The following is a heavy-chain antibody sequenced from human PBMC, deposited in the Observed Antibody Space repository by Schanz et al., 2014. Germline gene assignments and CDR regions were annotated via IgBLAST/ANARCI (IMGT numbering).Heavy chain of an antibody. CDR3: ARTNPRDYTGYDS. D-gene: IGHD5-12*01. CDR1: GYTFTDYS. CDR2: INPNSGGT. V-gene: IGHV1-2*06. Sequence: QVQLVQSGAEVKKPGASVKISCRASGYTFTDYSIHWVRQAPGQGLEWLGRINPNSGGTNYTQKFPGRVTMTRDTSISTAYMDLKSLTSDDTAVYFCARTNPRDYTGYDSWGQGTLVTVSS. J-gene: IGHJ4*02.